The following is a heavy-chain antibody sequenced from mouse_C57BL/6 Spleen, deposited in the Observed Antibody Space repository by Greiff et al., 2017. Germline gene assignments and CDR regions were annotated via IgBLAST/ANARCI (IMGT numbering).Heavy chain of an antibody. CDR3: ARFGDYDGTN. D-gene: IGHD2-4*01. Sequence: EVQLQQSGPELVKPGASVKISCKASGYTFTDYYMNWVKQSHGKSLEWIGDINPNNGGTSYNQKFKGKATLTVDKSSSTAYMELRSLTSEDSAVYYCARFGDYDGTNWGQGTLVTVSA. CDR1: GYTFTDYY. CDR2: INPNNGGT. J-gene: IGHJ3*01. V-gene: IGHV1-26*01.